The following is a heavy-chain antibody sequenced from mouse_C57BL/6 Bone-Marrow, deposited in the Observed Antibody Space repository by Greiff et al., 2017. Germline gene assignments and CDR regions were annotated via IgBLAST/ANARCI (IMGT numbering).Heavy chain of an antibody. CDR3: ARIGITTVVHWYFDV. CDR1: GFSLTSYA. J-gene: IGHJ1*03. D-gene: IGHD1-1*01. CDR2: IWTGGGT. Sequence: VQLQQSGPGLVAPSQSLSITCTVSGFSLTSYAISWVRQPPGKGLEWLGVIWTGGGTKYNSALKSRLSISKDNSKSQVFLKMNSLQTDDTARYYCARIGITTVVHWYFDVWGTGTTVTVSS. V-gene: IGHV2-9-1*01.